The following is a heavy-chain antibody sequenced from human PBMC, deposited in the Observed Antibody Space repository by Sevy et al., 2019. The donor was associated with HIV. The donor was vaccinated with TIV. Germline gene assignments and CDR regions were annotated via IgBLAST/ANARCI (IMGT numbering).Heavy chain of an antibody. V-gene: IGHV3-49*04. CDR1: GFTFSSYS. Sequence: GGSLRLSCAASGFTFSSYSMNWVRQAPGKGLEWVGFIRSKAYGGTTEYAASVKGRFTISRDDSKSIAYLQMNSLKTEDTAVYYCTRDLSGYSSGGGYSGQGTLVTVSS. J-gene: IGHJ4*02. CDR2: IRSKAYGGTT. D-gene: IGHD6-19*01. CDR3: TRDLSGYSSGGGY.